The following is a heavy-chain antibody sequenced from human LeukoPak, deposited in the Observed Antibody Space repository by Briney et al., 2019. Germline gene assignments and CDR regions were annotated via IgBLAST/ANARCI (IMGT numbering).Heavy chain of an antibody. CDR3: ATESYGSWRN. CDR2: ISPGNSDT. V-gene: IGHV5-51*01. Sequence: GEFLKISCKGSGYIFTNSWIGWVRQMPGKGLEWMGIISPGNSDTRYSPSFQGQVTISADKSISTAYLQWSSLEASDTAMYYCATESYGSWRNWGQGTLVTVSS. CDR1: GYIFTNSW. J-gene: IGHJ4*02. D-gene: IGHD3-10*01.